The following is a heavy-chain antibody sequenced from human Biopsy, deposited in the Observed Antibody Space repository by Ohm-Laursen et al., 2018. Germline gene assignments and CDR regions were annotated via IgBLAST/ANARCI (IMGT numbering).Heavy chain of an antibody. Sequence: SETLSLTCTVSGGDINNYYWSWIRQPAGRGLEWIGRIYPGGSTNYNPSLKSQVTMSVDTSKKQLSLRLRSVTAADTAMYYCASVVSGPTNDAFDLWGQGTMVVVSS. V-gene: IGHV4-4*07. CDR2: IYPGGST. D-gene: IGHD2-2*01. J-gene: IGHJ3*01. CDR3: ASVVSGPTNDAFDL. CDR1: GGDINNYY.